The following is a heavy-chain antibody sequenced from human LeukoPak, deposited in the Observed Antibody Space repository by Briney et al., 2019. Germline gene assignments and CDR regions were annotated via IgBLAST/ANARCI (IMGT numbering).Heavy chain of an antibody. CDR1: GFTFSSYW. CDR2: INSDGSST. Sequence: GGSLRLSCAASGFTFSSYWMHWVRQAPGKGLVWVSRINSDGSSTSYADSVKGRFTISRDNAKNTLYLQMNSLRAEDTAVYYCASSYSSSWYRVYWGQGTLVTVSS. V-gene: IGHV3-74*01. D-gene: IGHD6-13*01. CDR3: ASSYSSSWYRVY. J-gene: IGHJ4*02.